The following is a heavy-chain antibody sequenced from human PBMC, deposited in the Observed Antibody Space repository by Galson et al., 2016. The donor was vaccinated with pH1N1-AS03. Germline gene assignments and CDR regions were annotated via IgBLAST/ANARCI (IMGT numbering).Heavy chain of an antibody. V-gene: IGHV1-2*04. CDR2: INPNNGVT. D-gene: IGHD1-26*01. Sequence: SVKVSCKASGYTFTGYYIQWVRQAPGQGLEWMGWINPNNGVTNYAQKFEAWVTMTGDTSISTAYLELYGLKSDDTAVYYCARDPRGPCSSATCATTYYFDTDVWGQGTTVIVSS. CDR3: ARDPRGPCSSATCATTYYFDTDV. CDR1: GYTFTGYY. J-gene: IGHJ6*02.